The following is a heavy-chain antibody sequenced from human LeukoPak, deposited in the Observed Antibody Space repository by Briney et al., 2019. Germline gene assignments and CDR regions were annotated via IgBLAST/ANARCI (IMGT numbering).Heavy chain of an antibody. V-gene: IGHV3-15*01. Sequence: TLGGSLRLSCGVFGLTFTNAWMSWVRQAPGKGREWVGRIKGKSDGGATDYAAPVKGRFTFSRDESKNTVYLQMDNLKTEDTGVYYCTSALGWDDGDYWGQGSLVT. D-gene: IGHD1-1*01. CDR3: TSALGWDDGDY. J-gene: IGHJ4*02. CDR2: IKGKSDGGAT. CDR1: GLTFTNAW.